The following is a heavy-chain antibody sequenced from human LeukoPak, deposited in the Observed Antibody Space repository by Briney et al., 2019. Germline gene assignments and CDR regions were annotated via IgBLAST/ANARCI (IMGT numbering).Heavy chain of an antibody. J-gene: IGHJ4*02. CDR2: IYYSGST. CDR3: ARDLGLYYFDY. V-gene: IGHV4-59*02. Sequence: PSETLSLTCTVSRGSVSSYYWSWIRQPPGKGLEWIGYIYYSGSTNYNPSLKSRVTISVDTSKNQFSLKLSSVTAADTAVYYCARDLGLYYFDYWGQGTLVTVSS. CDR1: RGSVSSYY.